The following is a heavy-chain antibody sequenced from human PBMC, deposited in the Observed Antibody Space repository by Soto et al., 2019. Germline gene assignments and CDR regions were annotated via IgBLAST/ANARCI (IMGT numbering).Heavy chain of an antibody. CDR2: FYYSGST. J-gene: IGHJ6*02. V-gene: IGHV4-59*01. Sequence: SETLSLTCTVSGGSISSYYWSWIRQPPGKGLEWIGYFYYSGSTNYNPSLKSRVTISVDTSKNQFSLKLSSVTAADTAVYYCARGTRPDIVVVPAAPYYYYYGMDVWGQGTTVTVSS. CDR1: GGSISSYY. CDR3: ARGTRPDIVVVPAAPYYYYYGMDV. D-gene: IGHD2-2*01.